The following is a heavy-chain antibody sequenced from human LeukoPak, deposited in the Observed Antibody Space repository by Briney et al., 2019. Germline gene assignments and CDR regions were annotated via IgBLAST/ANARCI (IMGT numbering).Heavy chain of an antibody. CDR1: GFSFSSYA. J-gene: IGHJ4*02. CDR3: ARGSTNDAPEDY. CDR2: ISGSGGST. Sequence: GGSLRLSCAASGFSFSSYAMSWVRQPPGKGLEWVSAISGSGGSTFYADSVKGRFTISRDNSKNTLYLQMISLRAEDTAVYYCARGSTNDAPEDYWGQGTQVTVSP. V-gene: IGHV3-23*01. D-gene: IGHD2-8*01.